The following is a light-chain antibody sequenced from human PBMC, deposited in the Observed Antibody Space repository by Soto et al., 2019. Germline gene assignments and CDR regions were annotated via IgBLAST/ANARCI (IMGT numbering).Light chain of an antibody. CDR3: QQYKDWPKT. J-gene: IGKJ1*01. CDR2: GAS. CDR1: QSVTSY. V-gene: IGKV3-15*01. Sequence: ETVMTQSPATLSVSPGEGAVLSCRASQSVTSYLAWYQWRPGQAPRVLIYGASIRATGIPTRFSGSGYGTEFTLTIDSLQSEDSAVYYCQQYKDWPKTFGQGPKVEIK.